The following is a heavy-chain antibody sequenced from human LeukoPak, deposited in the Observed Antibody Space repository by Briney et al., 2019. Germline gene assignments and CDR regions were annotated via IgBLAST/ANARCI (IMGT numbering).Heavy chain of an antibody. CDR1: GFTFSSYA. CDR2: ISGSGGST. J-gene: IGHJ5*02. V-gene: IGHV3-23*01. D-gene: IGHD2-2*01. Sequence: GGSLRLSCAASGFTFSSYAMSWVRQAPGKGLEWVSAISGSGGSTYYADSVKGRFTISRDNSKNTLYLQMNSLRAENTAVYYCAEARRDCSSTSCPGNWFDPWGQGTLVTVSS. CDR3: AEARRDCSSTSCPGNWFDP.